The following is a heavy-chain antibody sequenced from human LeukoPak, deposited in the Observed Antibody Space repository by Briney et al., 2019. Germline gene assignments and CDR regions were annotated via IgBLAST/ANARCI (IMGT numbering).Heavy chain of an antibody. D-gene: IGHD2-2*01. CDR2: MKQDGSEK. CDR1: GFTFSSYS. V-gene: IGHV3-7*05. Sequence: GGSLRLSCAASGFTFSSYSMNWVRQAPGKGLEWVANMKQDGSEKYYVDSVKGRFTISRDNAKNSLYLQMNSLRAEDTAVYYCAKGGAGYCSSTSCLYYFDYWGQGTLGTVSS. J-gene: IGHJ4*02. CDR3: AKGGAGYCSSTSCLYYFDY.